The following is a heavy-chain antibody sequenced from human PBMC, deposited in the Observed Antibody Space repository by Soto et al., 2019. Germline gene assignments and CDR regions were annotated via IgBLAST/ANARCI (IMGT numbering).Heavy chain of an antibody. CDR1: GLTFSSYA. CDR3: AKDPVDFWSGYSYYYYGMDV. CDR2: ISGSGGST. Sequence: WGSLRLSCAASGLTFSSYAMSWVRQAPGKGLEWVSAISGSGGSTYYADSVKGRFTISRDNSKNTLYLQMNSLRAEDTAVYYCAKDPVDFWSGYSYYYYGMDVWGQGTTVTV. V-gene: IGHV3-23*01. D-gene: IGHD3-3*01. J-gene: IGHJ6*02.